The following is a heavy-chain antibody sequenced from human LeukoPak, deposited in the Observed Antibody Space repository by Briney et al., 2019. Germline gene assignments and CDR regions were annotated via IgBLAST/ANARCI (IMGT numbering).Heavy chain of an antibody. Sequence: GGSLRLSCAASGFTFSNAYMNWVRQAPGKGLEWVGRIKPKTDGETTEYAAPVKDRFSISRDDSKSMMYLQMNSLKTEDTAVYYCARLSSFAFDIWGQGTMVTVSS. D-gene: IGHD3-16*02. V-gene: IGHV3-15*07. CDR1: GFTFSNAY. CDR3: ARLSSFAFDI. J-gene: IGHJ3*02. CDR2: IKPKTDGETT.